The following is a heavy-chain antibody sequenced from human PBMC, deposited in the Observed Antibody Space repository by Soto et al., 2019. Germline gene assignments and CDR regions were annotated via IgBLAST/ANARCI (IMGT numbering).Heavy chain of an antibody. V-gene: IGHV6-1*01. CDR1: GDSVSSNSAA. Sequence: PSQTLSLTCAISGDSVSSNSAAWNWIRQYPSRGLEWLGRTYYRSKWYNDYAVSVKSRITINPDTSKNQFSLQLNSVTPEDTAVYYCARDQYYGSGRYYYYGMDVWGQGTTVTVSS. J-gene: IGHJ6*02. CDR2: TYYRSKWYN. D-gene: IGHD3-10*01. CDR3: ARDQYYGSGRYYYYGMDV.